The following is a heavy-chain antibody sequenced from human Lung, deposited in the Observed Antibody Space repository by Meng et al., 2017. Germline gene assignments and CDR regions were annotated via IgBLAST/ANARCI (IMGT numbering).Heavy chain of an antibody. CDR1: GGSFSDYY. CDR2: INHSGST. J-gene: IGHJ4*02. D-gene: IGHD4-11*01. V-gene: IGHV4-34*01. CDR3: ARGPTTMAHDFDY. Sequence: QEWGGGMVKPSGTLSLTCVVSGGSFSDYYWSWIRQPPGKGLEWIGEINHSGSTNYNPSLESRATISVDTSQNNLSLKLSSVTAADSAVYYCARGPTTMAHDFDYWGQGTLVTVSS.